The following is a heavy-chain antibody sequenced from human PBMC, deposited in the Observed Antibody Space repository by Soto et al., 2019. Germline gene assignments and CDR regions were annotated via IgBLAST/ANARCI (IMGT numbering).Heavy chain of an antibody. CDR3: ARDLSLIAAYWFDP. CDR1: GGSISSYY. V-gene: IGHV4-4*07. CDR2: IYTSGST. Sequence: PSETLSLTCTVSGGSISSYYWSWIRQPAGKGLEWIGRIYTSGSTNYNPSLKSRVTMSVDTSKNQFSLKPSSVTAADTAVYYCARDLSLIAAYWFDPWGQGTLVTV. D-gene: IGHD6-25*01. J-gene: IGHJ5*02.